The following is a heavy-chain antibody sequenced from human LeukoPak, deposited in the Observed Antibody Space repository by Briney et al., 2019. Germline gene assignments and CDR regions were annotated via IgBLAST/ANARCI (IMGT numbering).Heavy chain of an antibody. J-gene: IGHJ4*02. V-gene: IGHV4-30-4*02. D-gene: IGHD5-18*01. CDR1: GGSISSGDYY. CDR2: IYYSGST. Sequence: SETLSLTCTVSGGSISSGDYYWSWIRQPPGKGLEGIGYIYYSGSTYYNPSLKSRVTISVDTSKNQFSLKLSSVTAADTAVYYCAGGGVSTAMVFDYWGQGTLVTVSS. CDR3: AGGGVSTAMVFDY.